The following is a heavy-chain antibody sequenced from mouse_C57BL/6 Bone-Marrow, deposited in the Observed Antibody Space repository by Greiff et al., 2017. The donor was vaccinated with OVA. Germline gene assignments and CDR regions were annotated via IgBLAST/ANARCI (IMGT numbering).Heavy chain of an antibody. CDR2: IDPSDSYT. CDR3: AMGTVPTIDAMDY. Sequence: QVQLQQPGAELEMPGASVKLSCKASGYTFTSYWMHWVKQRPGQGLEWIGEIDPSDSYTNYNQKFKGKSTLTVDKSSSTAYMQLSSLTSEDSAVYDCAMGTVPTIDAMDYWGQGTSVTVSS. J-gene: IGHJ4*01. V-gene: IGHV1-69*01. D-gene: IGHD1-1*01. CDR1: GYTFTSYW.